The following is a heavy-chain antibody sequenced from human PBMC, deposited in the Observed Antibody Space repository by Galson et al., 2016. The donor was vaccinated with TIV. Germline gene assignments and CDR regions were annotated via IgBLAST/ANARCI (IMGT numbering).Heavy chain of an antibody. CDR3: AHFNSQAWESHVIDTGGEDAFDI. Sequence: PALVKPTQTLTLTCTFSGFSLSTSGVGVGWIRQPPGKALEWLALIYWDDDKRYSPSLKSRLTITKDTSKNHDVLTITNMDPVDTATYYCAHFNSQAWESHVIDTGGEDAFDIGGQGTIVTLSS. CDR1: GFSLSTSGVG. V-gene: IGHV2-5*02. D-gene: IGHD2-8*02. J-gene: IGHJ3*02. CDR2: IYWDDDK.